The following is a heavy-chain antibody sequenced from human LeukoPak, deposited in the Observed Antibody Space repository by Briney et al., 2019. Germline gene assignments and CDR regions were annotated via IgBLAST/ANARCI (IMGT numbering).Heavy chain of an antibody. V-gene: IGHV1-18*01. CDR2: ISTSKGNT. CDR1: GYTLTSYG. CDR3: ARSEEMATYFDY. D-gene: IGHD5-24*01. J-gene: IGHJ4*02. Sequence: ASVKVSCKASGYTLTSYGISWVRQAPGQGLEWMGWISTSKGNTNYAQKLQGRVTMTTDTSTSTAYMELRSLRSDDTAVYYCARSEEMATYFDYWGQGTLVTVSS.